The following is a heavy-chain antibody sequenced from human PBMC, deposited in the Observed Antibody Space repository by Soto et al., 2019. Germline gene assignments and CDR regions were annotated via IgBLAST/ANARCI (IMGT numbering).Heavy chain of an antibody. CDR3: STRAYDTNGYYRFDP. CDR1: GGSFSGHS. D-gene: IGHD3-22*01. V-gene: IGHV4-34*01. J-gene: IGHJ5*02. CDR2: INHSGRV. Sequence: ETLSLTCSVYGGSFSGHSWTWIRQSPGKGLEWIGDINHSGRVNYSPSLKSRVTISLDTSKNQFSLTLSAVTAADTAMYYCSTRAYDTNGYYRFDPWGHGTLVTVSS.